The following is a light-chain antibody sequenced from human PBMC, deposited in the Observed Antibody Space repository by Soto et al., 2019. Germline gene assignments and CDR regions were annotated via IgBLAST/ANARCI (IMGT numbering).Light chain of an antibody. Sequence: EIVLTQSPATLSLSPGDRATLSCRASQSVRSYLAWYQQKPGQPPRLLIYDASNRATGIPARFSGSGSGTDFTLTISSLEPEDFAVYYCQQRSNWLWTFGQGTKVEIK. CDR2: DAS. J-gene: IGKJ1*01. CDR3: QQRSNWLWT. V-gene: IGKV3-11*01. CDR1: QSVRSY.